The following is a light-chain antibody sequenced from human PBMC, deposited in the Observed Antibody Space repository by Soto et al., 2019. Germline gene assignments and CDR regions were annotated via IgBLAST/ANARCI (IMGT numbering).Light chain of an antibody. CDR2: GAS. CDR1: QTVISDY. CDR3: QQYGSSPYVT. Sequence: EIVLTQSPGTLSLSPGDSATLSCRASQTVISDYLTWYQQTPGQAPRLLIYGASSRATDTPDRFSGRGSGTDFSLTISRLEPGDFAVYYCQQYGSSPYVTFGQGTKLEIK. J-gene: IGKJ2*01. V-gene: IGKV3-20*01.